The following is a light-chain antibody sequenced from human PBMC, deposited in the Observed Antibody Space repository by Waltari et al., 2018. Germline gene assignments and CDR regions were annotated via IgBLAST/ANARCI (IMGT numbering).Light chain of an antibody. CDR1: SSNIAHNT. J-gene: IGLJ2*01. V-gene: IGLV1-44*01. CDR3: ASWDDSLVGPG. Sequence: QSVLTQPPSASGTPGQPVTISCPVSSSNIAHNTVSWYRQFPGAAPKLLIYSNNQRTSGVPDRFSASKSGTSASLVISRLQSEDEGDYYCASWDDSLVGPGFGGGTKLTVL. CDR2: SNN.